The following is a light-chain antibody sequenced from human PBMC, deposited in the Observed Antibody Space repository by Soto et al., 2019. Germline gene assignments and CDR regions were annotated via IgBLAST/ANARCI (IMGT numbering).Light chain of an antibody. CDR1: QGIRHY. V-gene: IGKV1-27*01. CDR2: EAS. CDR3: QTFESAHQT. J-gene: IGKJ1*01. Sequence: DIQMTQSPSSLSASVGDRVTITCRASQGIRHYLAWYQQKPGKVPKLLIYEASNLQSGVPSRFRGGGSGTEFTLTISSLQHEDVETYYCQTFESAHQTLGQGTKVDIK.